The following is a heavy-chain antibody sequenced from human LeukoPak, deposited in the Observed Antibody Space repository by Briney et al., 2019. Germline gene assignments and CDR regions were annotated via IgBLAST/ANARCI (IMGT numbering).Heavy chain of an antibody. CDR2: INPNSGGT. CDR3: ARGGSGRRVSLRAHGMDV. CDR1: GYTFTGYY. V-gene: IGHV1-2*02. J-gene: IGHJ6*02. Sequence: ASVKVSCKASGYTFTGYYMHWVRQAPGQGLEWMGWINPNSGGTNYAQKFQGRVTMTRDTSISTAYMELSRLRSDDTAVYYCARGGSGRRVSLRAHGMDVWGQGTTVTVSS. D-gene: IGHD2-8*01.